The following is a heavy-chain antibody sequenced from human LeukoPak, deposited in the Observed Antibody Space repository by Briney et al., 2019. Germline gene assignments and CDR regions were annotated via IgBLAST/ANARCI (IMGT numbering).Heavy chain of an antibody. V-gene: IGHV3-30*18. CDR3: TKTVVPGGYYYGMDV. Sequence: PGGSLRLSCAASGFTFSDYGMHWVRQAPGKGLEWVAVISYDGTNKYYRDSVKGRFTISRGNSKNTLYLQTNSLRPEDTAVYYCTKTVVPGGYYYGMDVWGQGTTVTVSS. J-gene: IGHJ6*02. CDR1: GFTFSDYG. CDR2: ISYDGTNK. D-gene: IGHD2-2*01.